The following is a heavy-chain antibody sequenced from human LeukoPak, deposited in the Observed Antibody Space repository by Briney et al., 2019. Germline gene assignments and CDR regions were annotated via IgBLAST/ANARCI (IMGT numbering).Heavy chain of an antibody. D-gene: IGHD2-2*02. CDR1: SGSIRSYY. Sequence: SETLSLTCTVSSGSIRSYYWGWVRQTPGKGLEWIGRIYTTGASQYNPSLKSRVTMSVDTSANQFSLNLRSVSAADTAVYYCGRQGYTASHYFLDYWNQGTLVAVS. CDR2: IYTTGAS. J-gene: IGHJ4*02. V-gene: IGHV4-4*07. CDR3: GRQGYTASHYFLDY.